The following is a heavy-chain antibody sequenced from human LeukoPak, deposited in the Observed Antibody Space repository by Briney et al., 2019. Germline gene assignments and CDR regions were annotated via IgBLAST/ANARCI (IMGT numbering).Heavy chain of an antibody. V-gene: IGHV3-23*01. CDR3: APTPVSSSFYFDY. CDR2: ISGSGGST. CDR1: GFTFSSYG. Sequence: PGGSLRLSCAASGFTFSSYGMSWVRQAPGKGLEWVSAISGSGGSTYYADSVKGRFTISGDNSKNTLYLQMNSLRAEDTAVYYCAPTPVSSSFYFDYWGQGTLVTVSS. J-gene: IGHJ4*02. D-gene: IGHD2-15*01.